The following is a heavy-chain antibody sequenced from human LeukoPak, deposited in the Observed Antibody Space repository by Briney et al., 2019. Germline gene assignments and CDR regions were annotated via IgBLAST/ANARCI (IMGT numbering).Heavy chain of an antibody. CDR3: ARGTLGYCSSTSCYNLDY. J-gene: IGHJ4*02. V-gene: IGHV5-51*01. CDR1: GYRFTSYW. Sequence: GESLKISCKGSGYRFTSYWIGWVRQMPGKGLEWMGIIYPGDSDTRYSPSFQGQVTISADKSISTAYLQWRSMKASDTAMYYCARGTLGYCSSTSCYNLDYWGQGTLVTVSS. CDR2: IYPGDSDT. D-gene: IGHD2-2*02.